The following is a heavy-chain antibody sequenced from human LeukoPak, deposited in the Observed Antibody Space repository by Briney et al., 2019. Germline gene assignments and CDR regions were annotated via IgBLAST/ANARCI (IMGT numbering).Heavy chain of an antibody. CDR3: AREKRWGITGTRRQYYYYYMDV. Sequence: PGGSLRLSCAASGLTLSRDAMHWVRQAPGKGLEWVAVISHDGSNKNYGDSVKGRFTISRDNSKNTLYLQMNSLRAEDTAVYYCAREKRWGITGTRRQYYYYYMDVWGKGTTVTVSS. D-gene: IGHD1-7*01. J-gene: IGHJ6*03. CDR2: ISHDGSNK. CDR1: GLTLSRDA. V-gene: IGHV3-30*01.